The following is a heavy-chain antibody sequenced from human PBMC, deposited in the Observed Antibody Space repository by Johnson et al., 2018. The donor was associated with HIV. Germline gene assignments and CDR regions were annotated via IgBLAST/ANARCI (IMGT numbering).Heavy chain of an antibody. Sequence: VQLVESGGGLVQPGGSLRLSCAASGFTFSSYAMSWVRQAPGKGLEWVASISWHSGGIVYADSVKGRFTISRYNAKNSLYLQMNSLRAEDTAVYYCANGEMSTIKAFYAFDIWGQGTMVTVSS. V-gene: IGHV3-9*01. CDR3: ANGEMSTIKAFYAFDI. J-gene: IGHJ3*02. CDR2: ISWHSGGI. CDR1: GFTFSSYA. D-gene: IGHD5-24*01.